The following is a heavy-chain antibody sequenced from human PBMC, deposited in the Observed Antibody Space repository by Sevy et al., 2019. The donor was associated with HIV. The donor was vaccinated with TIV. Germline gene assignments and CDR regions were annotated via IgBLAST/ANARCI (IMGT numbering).Heavy chain of an antibody. D-gene: IGHD3-22*01. CDR3: AKEGLPRYDSSGYYHAFDI. V-gene: IGHV3-23*01. Sequence: GGSLRLSCAASGFTFSSYAMSWVRQAPGKGLEWVSAISGSGGSTYYADSVKGRFTISRDNSKNTLYLQMNSLRAEDRAVYYCAKEGLPRYDSSGYYHAFDIWGQGTMVTVSS. CDR2: ISGSGGST. CDR1: GFTFSSYA. J-gene: IGHJ3*02.